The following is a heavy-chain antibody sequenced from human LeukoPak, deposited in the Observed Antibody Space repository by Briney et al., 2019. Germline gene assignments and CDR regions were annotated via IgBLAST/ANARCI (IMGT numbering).Heavy chain of an antibody. V-gene: IGHV4-39*07. CDR1: GGSISSGGYY. Sequence: SETLSLTCTVSGGSISSGGYYWSWIRQHPGKGLEWIGSIYYSGSTYYNPSLKSRVTISVDTSKNQFSLKLSSVTAADTAVYYCARRLGSWFPFDYWGQGTLVTVSS. CDR2: IYYSGST. D-gene: IGHD6-13*01. CDR3: ARRLGSWFPFDY. J-gene: IGHJ4*02.